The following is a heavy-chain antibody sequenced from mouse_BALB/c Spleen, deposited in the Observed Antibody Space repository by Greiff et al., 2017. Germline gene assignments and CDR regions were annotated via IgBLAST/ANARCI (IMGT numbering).Heavy chain of an antibody. CDR1: GFTFSSYA. D-gene: IGHD1-1*02. Sequence: EVQLVESGGGLVKPGGSLKLSCAASGFTFSSYAMSWVRQTPEKRLEWVASISSGGSTYYPDSVKGRFTISRDNARNILYLQMSSLRSEDTAIYYCARGRGGNGYYFDYWGQGTTLTVSS. J-gene: IGHJ2*01. V-gene: IGHV5-6-5*01. CDR3: ARGRGGNGYYFDY. CDR2: ISSGGST.